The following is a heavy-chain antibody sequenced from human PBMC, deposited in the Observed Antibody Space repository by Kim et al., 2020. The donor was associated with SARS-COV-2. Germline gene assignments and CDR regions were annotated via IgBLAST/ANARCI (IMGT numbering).Heavy chain of an antibody. Sequence: GGSLRLSCAASGFTFSSYSMNWVRQAPGKGLEWVSSISSSSSYIYYADSVKGRFTISRDNAKNSLYLQMNSLRAEDTAVYYCARGLGGGYDFLAGYYYSSYGLDVWGQGTLVTVSS. J-gene: IGHJ6*02. CDR1: GFTFSSYS. CDR2: ISSSSSYI. V-gene: IGHV3-21*01. CDR3: ARGLGGGYDFLAGYYYSSYGLDV. D-gene: IGHD3-9*01.